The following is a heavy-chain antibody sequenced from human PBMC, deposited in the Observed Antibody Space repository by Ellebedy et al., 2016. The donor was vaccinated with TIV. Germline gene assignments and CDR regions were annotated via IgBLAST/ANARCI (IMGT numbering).Heavy chain of an antibody. V-gene: IGHV3-7*01. CDR2: IKQDGSEK. Sequence: PAGSLRLSCAASGFTFSSYWMSWVRQAPGKGLEWVANIKQDGSEKGYVDSVEGRFIISRDNAKNELYLQMSSLRAEDTAVYYCARDQGWAVPGSTRFDYWGQGTLVTVSS. CDR3: ARDQGWAVPGSTRFDY. CDR1: GFTFSSYW. J-gene: IGHJ4*02. D-gene: IGHD6-19*01.